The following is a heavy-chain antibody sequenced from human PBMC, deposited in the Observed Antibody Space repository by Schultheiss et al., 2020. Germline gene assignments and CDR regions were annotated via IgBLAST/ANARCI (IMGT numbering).Heavy chain of an antibody. CDR2: IYYSGST. Sequence: SETLSLTCTVSGGSISSYYWSWIRQPPGKGLEWIGSIYYSGSTYYNPSLKSRVTISVDTSKNQFSLKLSSVTAADTAVYYCAKDLTWEWLASARLDYWGQGTLVTVSS. J-gene: IGHJ4*02. D-gene: IGHD6-19*01. V-gene: IGHV4-39*07. CDR1: GGSISSYY. CDR3: AKDLTWEWLASARLDY.